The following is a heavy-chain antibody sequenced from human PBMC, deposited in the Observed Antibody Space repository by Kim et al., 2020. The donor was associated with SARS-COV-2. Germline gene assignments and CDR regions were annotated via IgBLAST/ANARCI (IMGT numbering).Heavy chain of an antibody. V-gene: IGHV1-46*01. CDR2: INPSGGST. CDR3: AREYVPSDPVYYYYGMDV. D-gene: IGHD2-2*01. J-gene: IGHJ6*02. Sequence: ASVKVSCKASGYTFTSYYMHWVRQAPGQGLEWMGIINPSGGSTSYAQKFQGRVTMTRDTSTSTVYMELSSLRSEDTAVYYCAREYVPSDPVYYYYGMDVWGQGTTVTVSS. CDR1: GYTFTSYY.